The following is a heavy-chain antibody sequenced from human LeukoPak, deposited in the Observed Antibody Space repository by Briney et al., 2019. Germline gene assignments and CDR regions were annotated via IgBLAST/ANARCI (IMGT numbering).Heavy chain of an antibody. J-gene: IGHJ3*02. D-gene: IGHD3-22*01. Sequence: SETLSLTCTVSGGSISSYYWSWIRQPPGKGLEWIGYIYYSGSTNYNPSLKSRVTISVDTSKNQFSLKLSSVTAADTAVYYCARDRYYYDSSGYERDAFDIWGQGTMVTVSS. CDR1: GGSISSYY. V-gene: IGHV4-59*12. CDR2: IYYSGST. CDR3: ARDRYYYDSSGYERDAFDI.